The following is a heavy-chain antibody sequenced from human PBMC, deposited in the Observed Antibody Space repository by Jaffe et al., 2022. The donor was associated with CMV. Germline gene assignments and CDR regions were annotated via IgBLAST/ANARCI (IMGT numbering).Heavy chain of an antibody. Sequence: EVQLVESGGGLVQPGRSLRLSCTASGFTFGDYAMSWVRQAPGKGLEWVGFIRSKAYGGTTEYAASVKGRFTISRDDSKSIAYLQMNSLKTEDTAVYYCTRDDITMVRGGMRFHAFDIWGQGTMVTVSS. D-gene: IGHD3-10*01. CDR3: TRDDITMVRGGMRFHAFDI. CDR2: IRSKAYGGTT. J-gene: IGHJ3*02. V-gene: IGHV3-49*04. CDR1: GFTFGDYA.